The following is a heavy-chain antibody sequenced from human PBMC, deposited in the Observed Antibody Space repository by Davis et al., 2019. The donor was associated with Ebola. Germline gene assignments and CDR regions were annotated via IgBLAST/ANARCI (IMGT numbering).Heavy chain of an antibody. CDR1: GFSSSSYD. J-gene: IGHJ6*02. CDR3: AKGSLYGSRSITAGVDV. D-gene: IGHD4-17*01. V-gene: IGHV3-23*01. Sequence: PGGSLRLSCVASGFSSSSYDMNWVRQAPGKGLEWVSGISGGGGSTYYADSVKGRFTFSRDNSKNTLYLQMNSLRAEDTAIYYCAKGSLYGSRSITAGVDVWGQGTTVTVSS. CDR2: ISGGGGST.